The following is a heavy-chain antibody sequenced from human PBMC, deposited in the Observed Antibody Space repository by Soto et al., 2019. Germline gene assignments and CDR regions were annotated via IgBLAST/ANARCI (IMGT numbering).Heavy chain of an antibody. CDR1: GFTFSSYG. CDR2: IIGSGGTS. D-gene: IGHD6-19*01. V-gene: IGHV3-23*01. J-gene: IGHJ4*02. CDR3: AKRIAVAGTAYYFDY. Sequence: PGGSLRLSCAASGFTFSSYGMSWVRQAPWKGLEWVSTIIGSGGTSFFADSVKGRFTISRDNSKNTLYLQMNSLRAEDTAVYYCAKRIAVAGTAYYFDYWGQGTQVTVSS.